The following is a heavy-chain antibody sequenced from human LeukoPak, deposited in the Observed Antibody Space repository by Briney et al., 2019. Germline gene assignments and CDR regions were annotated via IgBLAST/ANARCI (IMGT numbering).Heavy chain of an antibody. CDR3: ASRLRWLQYIY. CDR1: GFTFSSYE. V-gene: IGHV4-34*01. CDR2: INHSGST. Sequence: GSLRLSCAASGFTFSSYEMNWVRQPPGKGLEWIGEINHSGSTNYNPSLKSRVTISVDTSKNQFSLKLSSVTAADTAVYYCASRLRWLQYIYWGQGTLVTVSS. D-gene: IGHD5-24*01. J-gene: IGHJ4*02.